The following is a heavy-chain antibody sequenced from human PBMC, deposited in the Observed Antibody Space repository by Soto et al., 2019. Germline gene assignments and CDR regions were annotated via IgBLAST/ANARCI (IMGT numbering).Heavy chain of an antibody. V-gene: IGHV1-18*01. J-gene: IGHJ4*02. CDR1: GYTFTKFH. CDR3: ARTHSSGGSPNDY. CDR2: ISAYNGNT. D-gene: IGHD6-19*01. Sequence: ASVKVSCKASGYTFTKFHIHWVRQAPGQGLEWMGWISAYNGNTNYAQKLQGRVTMTTDTSTSTAYMELRSLRSDDTAVYYCARTHSSGGSPNDYWGQGTLVTVSS.